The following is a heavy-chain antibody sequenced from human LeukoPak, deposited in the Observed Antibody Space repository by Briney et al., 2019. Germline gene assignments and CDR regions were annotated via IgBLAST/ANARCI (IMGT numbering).Heavy chain of an antibody. CDR3: ARTVGSSWNDFDY. D-gene: IGHD6-13*01. CDR2: MNPNSGNT. J-gene: IGHJ4*02. Sequence: ASVKVSCKASGYTFTSNGISWVRQATGQGLEWMGWMNPNSGNTGYAQKFQGRVTMTRNTSISTAYMELSSLRSEDTAVYYCARTVGSSWNDFDYWGQGTLVTVSS. V-gene: IGHV1-8*01. CDR1: GYTFTSNG.